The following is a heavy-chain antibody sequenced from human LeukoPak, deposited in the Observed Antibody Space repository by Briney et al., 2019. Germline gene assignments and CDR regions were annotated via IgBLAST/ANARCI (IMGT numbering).Heavy chain of an antibody. Sequence: GGSLRLSCAGSGFTLSHYWMRWVRQAGGKGLEWVANIRQDGSARSYANSVKGRFTISTDNAKDSLFLQLDSLRADDTAVYYCARIGWPSNGGWYFGQWGQGTLVTVSS. CDR2: IRQDGSAR. CDR3: ARIGWPSNGGWYFGQ. J-gene: IGHJ4*02. CDR1: GFTLSHYW. D-gene: IGHD6-19*01. V-gene: IGHV3-7*01.